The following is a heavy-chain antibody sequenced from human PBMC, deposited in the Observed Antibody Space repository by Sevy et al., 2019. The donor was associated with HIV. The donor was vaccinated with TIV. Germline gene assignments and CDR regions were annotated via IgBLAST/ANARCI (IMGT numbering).Heavy chain of an antibody. CDR3: AKDHALTTLWVNNWFES. V-gene: IGHV3-30*18. CDR1: GFTFSSYG. J-gene: IGHJ5*01. Sequence: GESLKISCAASGFTFSSYGMHWVRQAPGKGLEWVAVITYDGSNQYYTVSVKGRFTISRDDSKNTLYLQMNSLRAEDTAVYYCAKDHALTTLWVNNWFESWGQGTLVTVSS. CDR2: ITYDGSNQ. D-gene: IGHD4-17*01.